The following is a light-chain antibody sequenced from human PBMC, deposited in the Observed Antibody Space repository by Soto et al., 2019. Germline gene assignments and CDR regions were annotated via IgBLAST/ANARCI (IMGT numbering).Light chain of an antibody. J-gene: IGKJ1*01. CDR3: HQYGSSPTT. CDR2: GAS. Sequence: TVLTQSXGTLSLYQWEXXXXXXXAIQSVSRSYLAWYQQKXGQAPRLLIYGASXRATGIPDRFSGSGSGTDFTLTISRLEPEDFAVYYCHQYGSSPTTIGQGTKVDIK. CDR1: QSVSRSY. V-gene: IGKV3-20*01.